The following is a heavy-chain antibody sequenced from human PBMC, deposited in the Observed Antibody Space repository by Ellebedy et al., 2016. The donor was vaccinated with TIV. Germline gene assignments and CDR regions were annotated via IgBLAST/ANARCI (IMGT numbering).Heavy chain of an antibody. CDR3: ARDPDAFGDQYFDL. D-gene: IGHD3-10*01. J-gene: IGHJ5*01. CDR2: ISYHGSDK. CDR1: GFNFNSYA. Sequence: PGGSLRLSCAASGFNFNSYALHWVRQAPGKGLEWVSLISYHGSDKSYADSVKGRFTISRDNSKNTLDLQMNNLRTEDTAVYYCARDPDAFGDQYFDLWGQGTLVIVSS. V-gene: IGHV3-30*04.